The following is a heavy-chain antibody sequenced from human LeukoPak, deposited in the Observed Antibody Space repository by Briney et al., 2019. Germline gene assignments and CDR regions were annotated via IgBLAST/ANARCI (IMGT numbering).Heavy chain of an antibody. CDR3: ARGAGYSYGSGYYYYYMDV. J-gene: IGHJ6*03. V-gene: IGHV3-53*01. CDR2: IYSGGST. CDR1: GFTVSSNY. D-gene: IGHD5-18*01. Sequence: GGSLRLSCAASGFTVSSNYMSWVRQAPGKGLEWVSVIYSGGSTYYADSVKGRFTISRDNSKNTLYLQMNSLRAEDTAVYYCARGAGYSYGSGYYYYYMDVWGKGTTVTVSS.